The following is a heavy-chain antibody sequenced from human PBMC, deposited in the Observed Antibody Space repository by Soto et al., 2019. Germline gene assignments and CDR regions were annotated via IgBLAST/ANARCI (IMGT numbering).Heavy chain of an antibody. CDR1: GGSINSGDYY. V-gene: IGHV4-30-4*01. Sequence: SETLSLTCTVSGGSINSGDYYWSWIRQPPGKGLEWIGYINYSGTTYYNPSLKSRVTISVDTSKNQFSLRLSSVTAADTAVYYCARRGSYPYFDDWGQRTLVTVSS. D-gene: IGHD1-26*01. CDR3: ARRGSYPYFDD. CDR2: INYSGTT. J-gene: IGHJ4*02.